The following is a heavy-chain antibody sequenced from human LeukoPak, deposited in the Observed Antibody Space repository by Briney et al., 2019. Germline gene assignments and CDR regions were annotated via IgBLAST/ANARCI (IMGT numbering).Heavy chain of an antibody. CDR2: INHSGST. V-gene: IGHV4-34*01. D-gene: IGHD3-10*01. Sequence: PSETLSLTCAVYGGSSSGYYWSWIRQPPGKGLEWIGEINHSGSTNYNPSLKSRVTISVDTSKNQFSLKLSSVTAADTAVYYCARVPTYGLHDAFDIWGQGTMVTVSS. CDR3: ARVPTYGLHDAFDI. J-gene: IGHJ3*02. CDR1: GGSSSGYY.